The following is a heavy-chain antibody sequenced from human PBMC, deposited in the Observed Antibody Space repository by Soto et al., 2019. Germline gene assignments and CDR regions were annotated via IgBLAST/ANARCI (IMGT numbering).Heavy chain of an antibody. V-gene: IGHV3-30*18. CDR3: AKKALLDYYYYYYMDV. Sequence: QVQLVESGGGVVQPGRSLRLSCAASGFTFSSYGMHWVRQAPGKGLEWVAVISYDGSNKYYADSVKGRFTISRDNSKNSQCLQMNSLRAEDTAVYYCAKKALLDYYYYYYMDVWGKGTTVTVSS. CDR1: GFTFSSYG. D-gene: IGHD1-1*01. CDR2: ISYDGSNK. J-gene: IGHJ6*03.